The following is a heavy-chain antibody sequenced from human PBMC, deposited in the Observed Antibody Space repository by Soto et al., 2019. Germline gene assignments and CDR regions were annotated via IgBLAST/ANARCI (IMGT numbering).Heavy chain of an antibody. D-gene: IGHD3-3*01. J-gene: IGHJ6*03. CDR1: GGSFSGYY. V-gene: IGHV4-34*01. CDR2: INHSGGT. CDR3: ACPSGTNGDYYYYMDV. Sequence: SETLSLTCAVYGGSFSGYYWSWIRQPPGKGLEWIGEINHSGGTNYNPSLKSRVTISVDTSKNQFSLKLSSVTAADTAVYYCACPSGTNGDYYYYMDVWGKGTTVTVSS.